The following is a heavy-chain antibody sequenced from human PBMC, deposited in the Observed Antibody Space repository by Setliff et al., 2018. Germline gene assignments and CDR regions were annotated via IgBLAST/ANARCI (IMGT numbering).Heavy chain of an antibody. D-gene: IGHD2-21*01. CDR3: ARTLLLSPYYYMDV. CDR1: GGSISSGSYY. CDR2: IYTSGST. J-gene: IGHJ6*03. Sequence: SETLSLTCTVSGGSISSGSYYWSWIRQPAGKGLEWIGRIYTSGSTNYNPSLKSRVTISVDTSKNQFSLKLSSVTAADTAVYYCARTLLLSPYYYMDVWGKGTTVTVS. V-gene: IGHV4-61*02.